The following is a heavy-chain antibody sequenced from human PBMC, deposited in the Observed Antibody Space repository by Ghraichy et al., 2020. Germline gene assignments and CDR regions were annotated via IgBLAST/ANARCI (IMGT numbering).Heavy chain of an antibody. Sequence: SETLSLTCTVSGGSISSSSYYWGWIRQPPGKGLEWIGSIYYSGSTYYNPSLKSRVTISVDTSKNQFSLKLSSVTAADTAVYYCARSRSRGPPHVHRHFDYWGQGTLVTVSS. CDR1: GGSISSSSYY. D-gene: IGHD1-1*01. CDR2: IYYSGST. J-gene: IGHJ4*02. V-gene: IGHV4-39*01. CDR3: ARSRSRGPPHVHRHFDY.